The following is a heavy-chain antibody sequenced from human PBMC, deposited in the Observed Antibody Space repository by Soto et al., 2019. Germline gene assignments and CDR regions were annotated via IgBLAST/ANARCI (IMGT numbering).Heavy chain of an antibody. CDR3: AKGLLGAYYFDY. CDR1: GFTFSSYA. Sequence: PGGSLRLSCAASGFTFSSYAMSWVRQAPGKGLEWVSGISGSGGSTYYADSVRGRFTVSRDNSKNTLYLQMNSLRAEDTAVYYCAKGLLGAYYFDYWGQGTLVTVSS. CDR2: ISGSGGST. J-gene: IGHJ4*02. V-gene: IGHV3-23*01. D-gene: IGHD2-21*01.